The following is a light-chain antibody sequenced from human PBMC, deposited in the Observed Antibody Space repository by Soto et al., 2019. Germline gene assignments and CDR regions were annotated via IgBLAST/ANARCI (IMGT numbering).Light chain of an antibody. CDR1: QSISSY. CDR3: QQTYTTPPT. V-gene: IGKV1-39*01. J-gene: IGKJ1*01. Sequence: DIQMTQSPSSLSASVGDRVTITCRASQSISSYLNWYQQKPGKAPELLLYAASSLQSGVPSRFSGSGSGTDFTLAINSLQPEDFATYYCQQTYTTPPTFGRGTKVELK. CDR2: AAS.